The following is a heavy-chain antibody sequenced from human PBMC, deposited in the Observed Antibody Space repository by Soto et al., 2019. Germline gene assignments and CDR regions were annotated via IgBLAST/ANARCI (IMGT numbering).Heavy chain of an antibody. CDR3: AKHPLALTSKPYYFDY. CDR1: DDSINSDKYY. J-gene: IGHJ4*02. Sequence: SETLSLTCSVSDDSINSDKYYWGWIRQPPGKGLEWIGSIYYRGNAYYNPSLQTRVTISLDKSKSQFSLKLNSVTAADTAVYYCAKHPLALTSKPYYFDYWGQGTLVTVSS. CDR2: IYYRGNA. D-gene: IGHD3-16*01. V-gene: IGHV4-39*01.